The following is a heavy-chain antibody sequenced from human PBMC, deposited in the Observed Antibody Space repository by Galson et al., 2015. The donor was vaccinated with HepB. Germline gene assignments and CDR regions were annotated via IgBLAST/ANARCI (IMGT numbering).Heavy chain of an antibody. D-gene: IGHD5-12*01. V-gene: IGHV4-34*01. CDR1: GGSFSGYY. CDR2: ISPSGST. Sequence: SETLSLTCAVYGGSFSGYYLTWIRQAPGKGLQWIGEISPSGSTDYNPSLKSRVSMSVDTSKNQFSLKLSSVTAADTALYYCARGGASRYSSWGQGTLVTVSS. CDR3: ARGGASRYSS. J-gene: IGHJ5*02.